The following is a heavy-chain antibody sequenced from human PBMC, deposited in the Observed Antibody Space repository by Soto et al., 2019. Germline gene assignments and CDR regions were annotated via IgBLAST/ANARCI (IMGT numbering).Heavy chain of an antibody. V-gene: IGHV4-38-2*02. CDR2: VLHSGTT. CDR3: VRDFGDLQDFWSGSDY. Sequence: PSETRSLSCAVSGYSSNRGHYWDWIRQFPGKGLDWIGSVLHSGTTYSTPSFKPLLSLSVDTSRIQFSLDLNDVTAAETDVYYCVRDFGDLQDFWSGSDYWGQG. CDR1: GYSSNRGHY. D-gene: IGHD3-3*01. J-gene: IGHJ4*02.